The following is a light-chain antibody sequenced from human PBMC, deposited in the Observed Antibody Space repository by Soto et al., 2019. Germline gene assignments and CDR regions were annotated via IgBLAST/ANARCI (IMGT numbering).Light chain of an antibody. Sequence: QSVLTQPASVSGSPGQSITISCTGTSSDVGGYNFVSWYQQHPGKAPKFMIYEVTNRPSGVSSRFSGSKSGNTASLTISGLQTEDEADYFCSSYTRQNTRVFGGGTKHTVL. J-gene: IGLJ3*02. CDR2: EVT. CDR3: SSYTRQNTRV. CDR1: SSDVGGYNF. V-gene: IGLV2-14*01.